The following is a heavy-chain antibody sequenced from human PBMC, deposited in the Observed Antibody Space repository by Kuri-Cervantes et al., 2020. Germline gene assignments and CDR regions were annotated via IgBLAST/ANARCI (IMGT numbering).Heavy chain of an antibody. J-gene: IGHJ6*02. D-gene: IGHD6-13*01. CDR1: GFTFSSYG. CDR3: ARCDDRLYSSSWYLDV. V-gene: IGHV4-31*02. Sequence: LRLSCAASGFTFSSYGMHWIRQHPGKGLEWIGYIYYSGSTYYNPSLKSRVTISVDTSKNQFSLKLSSVTAADTAVYYCARCDDRLYSSSWYLDVRGQGTTVTVSS. CDR2: IYYSGST.